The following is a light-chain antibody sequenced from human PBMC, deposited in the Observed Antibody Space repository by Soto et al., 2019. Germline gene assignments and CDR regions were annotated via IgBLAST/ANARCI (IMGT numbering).Light chain of an antibody. CDR3: QQYNSYSFT. J-gene: IGKJ3*01. CDR2: DAS. CDR1: QSISSW. Sequence: DIQMTQSPSTLSASVGDRVTITCRASQSISSWLAWYQQKPGKAPKLLIYDASSLESGVPSRWTCSGSGTEFTLTISILQPDDFATNYCQQYNSYSFTFGPGTKVDI. V-gene: IGKV1-5*01.